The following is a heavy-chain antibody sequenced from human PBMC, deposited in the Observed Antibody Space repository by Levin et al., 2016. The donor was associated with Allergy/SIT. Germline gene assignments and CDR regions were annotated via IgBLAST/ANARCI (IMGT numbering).Heavy chain of an antibody. J-gene: IGHJ5*02. Sequence: VRQAPGKGLVWVSRINSDGSSTSYADSVKGRFTISRDNAKNTLYLQMNSLRADDTAVYYCARVRAGSETSLYMSDRWGQGTVVTVSS. CDR3: ARVRAGSETSLYMSDR. V-gene: IGHV3-74*01. D-gene: IGHD3-10*01. CDR2: INSDGSST.